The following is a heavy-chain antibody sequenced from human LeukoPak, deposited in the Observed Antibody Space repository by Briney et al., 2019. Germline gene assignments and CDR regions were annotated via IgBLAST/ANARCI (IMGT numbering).Heavy chain of an antibody. CDR3: ARVVKSDFWSGYFDY. J-gene: IGHJ4*02. V-gene: IGHV3-33*08. CDR2: IWYDGSNK. CDR1: GFTFSSYS. Sequence: PGGSLRLSCAASGFTFSSYSMNWVRQAPGKGLEWVAVIWYDGSNKYYADSVKGRFTISRDNSKNTLYLQMNSLRAEDTAVYYCARVVKSDFWSGYFDYWGQGTLVTVSS. D-gene: IGHD3-3*01.